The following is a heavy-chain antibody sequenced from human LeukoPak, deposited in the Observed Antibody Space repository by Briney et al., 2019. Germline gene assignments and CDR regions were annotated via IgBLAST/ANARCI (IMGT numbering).Heavy chain of an antibody. J-gene: IGHJ4*02. Sequence: PGGSLRLSCAASGFTFSSYGMHWVRQAPGKGLEWVAFIRYDGSNKYYADSVRGRFTISRDNSKNTLYLQMNSLRAEDTTVYYCAKDAGQLRYFDWPYYFDYWGQGTLVTVSS. V-gene: IGHV3-30*02. CDR1: GFTFSSYG. D-gene: IGHD3-9*01. CDR2: IRYDGSNK. CDR3: AKDAGQLRYFDWPYYFDY.